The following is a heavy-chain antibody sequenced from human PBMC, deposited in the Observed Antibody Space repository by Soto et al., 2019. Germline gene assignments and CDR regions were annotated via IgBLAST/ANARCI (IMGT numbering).Heavy chain of an antibody. J-gene: IGHJ3*01. V-gene: IGHV3-74*01. D-gene: IGHD1-26*01. CDR2: IHSDGSST. CDR3: ARGDRGAFDL. Sequence: EVQLVESRGGLVRPGGSLRLSCAASGFTFSYYWMHWVRQAPGKGLVWVSRIHSDGSSTTYADFVKGRFIISRDNARNTVDLQMNSVRVEDTAVYYCARGDRGAFDLWGQGTEVTVSS. CDR1: GFTFSYYW.